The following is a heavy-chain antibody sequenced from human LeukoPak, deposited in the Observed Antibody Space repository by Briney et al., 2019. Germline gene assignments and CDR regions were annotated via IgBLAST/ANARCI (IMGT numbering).Heavy chain of an antibody. J-gene: IGHJ4*02. CDR3: AREAGYVWGSYRYTAYFDY. Sequence: PSETLSLTCAVYGGSFRGCYWSWIRQPPGRGVEWIGEINHRGSTNYNPSLKSRVTISVDTSKNQFSLKLSSVTAADTAVYYCAREAGYVWGSYRYTAYFDYWGQGTLVTVSS. CDR1: GGSFRGCY. CDR2: INHRGST. V-gene: IGHV4-34*01. D-gene: IGHD3-16*02.